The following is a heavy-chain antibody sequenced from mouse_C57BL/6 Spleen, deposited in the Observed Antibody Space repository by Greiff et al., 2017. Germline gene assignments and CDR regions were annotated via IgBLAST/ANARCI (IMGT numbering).Heavy chain of an antibody. Sequence: VQRVESGAELVRPGASVTLSCKASGYTFTDYEMHWVKQTPVHGLEWIGAIDPEPGGTAYNQKFKGKAILTADKSSSTAYMALRSLTSEDSAVYYCTRERLLFMDYWGQGTSVTGSS. CDR3: TRERLLFMDY. CDR2: IDPEPGGT. V-gene: IGHV1-15*01. J-gene: IGHJ4*01. CDR1: GYTFTDYE. D-gene: IGHD2-10*01.